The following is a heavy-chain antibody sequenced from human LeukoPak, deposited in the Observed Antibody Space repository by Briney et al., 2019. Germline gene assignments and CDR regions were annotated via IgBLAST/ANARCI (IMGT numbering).Heavy chain of an antibody. V-gene: IGHV4-34*01. CDR1: GGSFSGYY. D-gene: IGHD4-17*01. CDR2: INHSGST. Sequence: SETLSLTCAVYGGSFSGYYWSWIRQPPGKGLEWIGEINHSGSTNYNPSLKSRVTISVDTSKNQFSLKLSSVTAADTAVYYCARWTTVVTPYFDYWGQGTLVTVSS. J-gene: IGHJ4*02. CDR3: ARWTTVVTPYFDY.